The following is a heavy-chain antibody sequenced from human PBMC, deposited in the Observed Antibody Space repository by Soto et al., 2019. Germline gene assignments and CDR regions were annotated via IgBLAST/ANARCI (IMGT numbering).Heavy chain of an antibody. Sequence: GGSLRLSCAASGFTFSSYAVSWVRQAPGKGLEWVSAISGSGGSTYYADSVKGRFTISRDNSKNTLYLQMNSLRAEDTAVYYCAKALPVLRFLEWLSYPYYMDVWGKGTTVTVSS. CDR1: GFTFSSYA. CDR3: AKALPVLRFLEWLSYPYYMDV. D-gene: IGHD3-3*01. CDR2: ISGSGGST. V-gene: IGHV3-23*01. J-gene: IGHJ6*03.